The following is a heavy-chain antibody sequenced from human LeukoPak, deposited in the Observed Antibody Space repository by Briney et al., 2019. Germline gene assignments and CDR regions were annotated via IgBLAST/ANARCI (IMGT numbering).Heavy chain of an antibody. D-gene: IGHD2-2*01. CDR1: GFTFSSYA. Sequence: PGGSLRLSCAASGFTFSSYAMSWVRQAPGKGLEWVSAISGSGGSTYYADSVKGRFTISRDNSKNTLYLQMNSLRAEDTAVYYCARGRYCSTTRCSHFDYWGRGTLVTVSS. CDR2: ISGSGGST. V-gene: IGHV3-23*01. J-gene: IGHJ4*02. CDR3: ARGRYCSTTRCSHFDY.